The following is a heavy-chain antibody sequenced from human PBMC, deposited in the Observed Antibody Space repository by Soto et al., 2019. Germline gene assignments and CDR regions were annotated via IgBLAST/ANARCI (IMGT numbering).Heavy chain of an antibody. CDR3: ARNRRQRLVRVRFDP. Sequence: ASVKVSCKASGDTFTRYGISWVRQAPGQGMEWMGWISAYNSNTNDAQKLQGRITMTTDTSTSTAYMELRSLRSDKTAVYNCARNRRQRLVRVRFDPWGQGTLVTVSS. CDR2: ISAYNSNT. J-gene: IGHJ5*02. D-gene: IGHD6-13*01. V-gene: IGHV1-18*01. CDR1: GDTFTRYG.